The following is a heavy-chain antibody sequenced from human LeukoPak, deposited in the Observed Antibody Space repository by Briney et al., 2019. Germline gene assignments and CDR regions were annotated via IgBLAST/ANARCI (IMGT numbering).Heavy chain of an antibody. CDR3: ARYERIGSCTGGACYYGLDV. J-gene: IGHJ6*02. V-gene: IGHV4-59*01. CDR2: LSYSGGT. D-gene: IGHD2-8*02. Sequence: SETLSLTCSVSGASISRFYWVWVRQTPGNGLEWIGYLSYSGGTKYNPSLKNRVSASVDTSRNQFSLKLTSVTAADTAVYYCARYERIGSCTGGACYYGLDVWGRGTTVTVS. CDR1: GASISRFY.